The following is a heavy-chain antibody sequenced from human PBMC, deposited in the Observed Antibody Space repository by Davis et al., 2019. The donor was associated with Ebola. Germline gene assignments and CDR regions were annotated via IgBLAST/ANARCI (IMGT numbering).Heavy chain of an antibody. Sequence: HLSETLSLTCTVSGVSISRHYWSWIRQPPGKRLEWIGSIYYTGNAYYNSSLASRATISVDTSKNQFSLKLTSVTAADTATYYCSERGRSVWGQGTLVTVSS. CDR2: IYYTGNA. D-gene: IGHD1-26*01. CDR3: SERGRSV. CDR1: GVSISRHY. V-gene: IGHV4-59*03. J-gene: IGHJ4*02.